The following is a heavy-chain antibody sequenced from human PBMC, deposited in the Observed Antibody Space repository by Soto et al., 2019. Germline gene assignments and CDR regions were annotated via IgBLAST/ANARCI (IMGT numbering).Heavy chain of an antibody. CDR2: ISAYNGNT. J-gene: IGHJ5*02. CDR3: ARTALGYYDFWICFQTGPKGLFDP. V-gene: IGHV1-18*01. CDR1: GYSFTSYG. Sequence: GESLKISCKGSGYSFTSYGISWVRQAPRQGLEWMGWISAYNGNTNYAQKLQGRVTMTTDTSTSTAYMELRSLRSDDTAVYYCARTALGYYDFWICFQTGPKGLFDPWGQGTLVTVSS. D-gene: IGHD3-3*01.